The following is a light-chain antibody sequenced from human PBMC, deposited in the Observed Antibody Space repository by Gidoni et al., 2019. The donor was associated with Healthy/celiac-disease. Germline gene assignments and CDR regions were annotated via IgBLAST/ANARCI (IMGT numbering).Light chain of an antibody. J-gene: IGKJ3*01. CDR2: WVS. CDR1: QSVLYSSNNKNY. CDR3: QQYYSTPFT. Sequence: DIVMTQSPDSLAVSLGERATINCKSSQSVLYSSNNKNYLAWYQQKPGQPPKLLIYWVSTRDSGVPDRFSGSGSGTDFTLTISSLQAEDVAVYYCQQYYSTPFTFGPGTKVDIK. V-gene: IGKV4-1*01.